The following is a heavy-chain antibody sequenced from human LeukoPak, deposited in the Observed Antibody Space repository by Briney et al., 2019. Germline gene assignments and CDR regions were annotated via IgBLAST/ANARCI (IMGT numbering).Heavy chain of an antibody. V-gene: IGHV4-30-2*01. J-gene: IGHJ6*03. Sequence: SETLSLTCTVSGGSISSGGYYWSWIRQPPGKGLEWIGYIYHSGSTYYNPSLMSRVTISVDRSKNQFSLKLSSVTAADTAVYYCAREVGGEYYYYYMDVWGKGTTVTVSS. CDR1: GGSISSGGYY. CDR3: AREVGGEYYYYYMDV. CDR2: IYHSGST. D-gene: IGHD2-21*01.